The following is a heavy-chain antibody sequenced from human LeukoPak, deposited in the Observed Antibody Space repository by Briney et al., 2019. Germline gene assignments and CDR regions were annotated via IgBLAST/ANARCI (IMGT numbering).Heavy chain of an antibody. Sequence: PGGSLRLSCAASGFTVSSNYMNWVRQAPGKGLEWVSTIYPDGRTYYADSVKGRFTISRDSSKNTVSLQLNSLRAEDTAVYYCARASSVTTIFAYWGQGTLVTVSS. CDR1: GFTVSSNY. D-gene: IGHD5-12*01. J-gene: IGHJ4*02. V-gene: IGHV3-66*01. CDR3: ARASSVTTIFAY. CDR2: IYPDGRT.